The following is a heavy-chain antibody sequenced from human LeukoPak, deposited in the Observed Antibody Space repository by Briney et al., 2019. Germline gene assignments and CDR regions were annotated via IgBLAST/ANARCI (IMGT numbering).Heavy chain of an antibody. V-gene: IGHV3-23*01. CDR2: ISGSGGST. D-gene: IGHD3-3*01. J-gene: IGHJ4*02. CDR3: AKYYDFWSGPYYFDY. CDR1: GFTFSSYA. Sequence: PGGSLRLSCAASGFTFSSYAMSWVRQAPGKGLEWVSAISGSGGSTYYADSVKGRFTISRDNSKNTLYLQMNSLRAEDTAVYYCAKYYDFWSGPYYFDYWGQGTLVTVSS.